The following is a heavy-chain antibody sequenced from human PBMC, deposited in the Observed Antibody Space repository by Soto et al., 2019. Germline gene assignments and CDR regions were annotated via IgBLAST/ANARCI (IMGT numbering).Heavy chain of an antibody. CDR3: ATSTMTSNWFDP. V-gene: IGHV4-39*01. J-gene: IGHJ5*02. CDR2: FYYFGST. D-gene: IGHD3-3*01. Sequence: QLQLQESGPGLVKPSQTLSLTCSVSGDSISSRVYYWGWIRQPPGKGLEWIGNFYYFGSTYYNPSIKRRVTISVDTSNNQLSLRLRSVTAADTAVYYCATSTMTSNWFDPWGQGTLVTVSS. CDR1: GDSISSRVYY.